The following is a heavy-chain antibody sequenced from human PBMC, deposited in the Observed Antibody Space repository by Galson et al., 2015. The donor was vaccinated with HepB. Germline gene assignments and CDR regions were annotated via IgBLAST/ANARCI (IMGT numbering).Heavy chain of an antibody. J-gene: IGHJ4*02. D-gene: IGHD5-12*01. CDR3: ARGGIKWPDY. CDR1: GGSFSGYY. V-gene: IGHV4-34*01. CDR2: INHSGST. Sequence: ETLSLTCAVYGGSFSGYYWSWIRQPPGKGLEWIGEINHSGSTNYNPSLKSRVTISVDTSKNQFSLKLSSVTAADTAVYYCARGGIKWPDYWGQGTLVTVSS.